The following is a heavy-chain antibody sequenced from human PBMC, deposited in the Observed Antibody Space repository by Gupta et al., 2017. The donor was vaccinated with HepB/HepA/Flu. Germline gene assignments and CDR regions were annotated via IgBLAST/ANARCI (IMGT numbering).Heavy chain of an antibody. J-gene: IGHJ4*02. CDR3: TASAAEGAYAPGF. D-gene: IGHD1-14*01. CDR2: CTTLGAT. V-gene: IGHV3-53*01. CDR1: EFAVSSKS. Sequence: EVQLVESGGNLIQPGGSLRLSCAASEFAVSSKSMTWVRQAPGSGLQWVSVCTTLGATYYADSVKGRFTISRDDSKNKVDLTIKSPGIDDSAVYFCTASAAEGAYAPGFWGQGTLVTVSS.